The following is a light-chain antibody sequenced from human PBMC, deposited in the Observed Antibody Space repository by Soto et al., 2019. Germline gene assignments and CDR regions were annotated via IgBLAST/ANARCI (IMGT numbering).Light chain of an antibody. J-gene: IGKJ2*01. CDR1: QSVRSN. V-gene: IGKV3-15*01. Sequence: EILMTQSPATLSVSPGERATLSCRASQSVRSNLAWYQQKPGQAPRLLIFGATTRATGMPARFSGSGSGTEFTLTISSLQSEDFAVYYCQQYNNWPPYTFGQGTKLEIK. CDR2: GAT. CDR3: QQYNNWPPYT.